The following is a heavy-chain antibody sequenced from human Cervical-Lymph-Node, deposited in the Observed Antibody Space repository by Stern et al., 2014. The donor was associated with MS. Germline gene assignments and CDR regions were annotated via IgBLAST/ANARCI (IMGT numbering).Heavy chain of an antibody. Sequence: QVQLVQSGAEVKKPGSSMNVSCKTSGGTFSSSYAITWMRQAPGQGLEWMGRIIPIPGLANYAQKLQGRLIITADKSTSTTYMQLSSLRSEDTAVYYCARGVVSNRAAATLHNLFDPWGQGTLVTVSS. CDR1: GGTFSSSYA. J-gene: IGHJ5*02. V-gene: IGHV1-69*04. CDR2: IIPIPGLA. CDR3: ARGVVSNRAAATLHNLFDP. D-gene: IGHD2-15*01.